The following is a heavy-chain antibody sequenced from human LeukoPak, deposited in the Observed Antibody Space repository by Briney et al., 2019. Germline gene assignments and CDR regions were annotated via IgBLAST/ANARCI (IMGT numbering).Heavy chain of an antibody. CDR1: GGTFSSYA. Sequence: GASVKVSCKASGGTFSSYAISWVRQAPGQGLEWMGGIIPIFGIANYAQKFQGRVTITADKSTSTAYMELSSLRSEDTAVYYCARERRRAGAAFDIWGQGTMVTVSS. CDR3: ARERRRAGAAFDI. D-gene: IGHD2-21*01. V-gene: IGHV1-69*10. CDR2: IIPIFGIA. J-gene: IGHJ3*02.